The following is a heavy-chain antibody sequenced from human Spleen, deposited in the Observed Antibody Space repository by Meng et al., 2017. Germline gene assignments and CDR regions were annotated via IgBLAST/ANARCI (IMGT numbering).Heavy chain of an antibody. CDR2: INYSGRT. Sequence: QVQLQESGPGLVKPSETLSLTCTVSGGSISTYYWSWIRQSPEKGLEWIGYINYSGRTNYIPSLRSRATISVDPSKNQFSLNLRSVTAADTAVYYCARGPSHGGSYSDYWGQAPWSPSPQ. CDR1: GGSISTYY. J-gene: IGHJ4*03. D-gene: IGHD2-15*01. CDR3: ARGPSHGGSYSDY. V-gene: IGHV4-59*01.